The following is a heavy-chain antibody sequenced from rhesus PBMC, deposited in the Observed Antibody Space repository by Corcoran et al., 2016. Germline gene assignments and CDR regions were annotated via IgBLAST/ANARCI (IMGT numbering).Heavy chain of an antibody. CDR2: IYGSGGST. J-gene: IGHJ4*01. V-gene: IGHV4-160*01. Sequence: QVQLQESGPGLVKPSETLSLTTTASGGPIRGTYLSWPRHPPGKGLEWSGRIYGSGGSTDYNPSLKSRVTISTDTSKNQFSLKLSSVTAADTAVYYCARLDNWNYDYWGQGVLVTVSS. D-gene: IGHD1-26*01. CDR3: ARLDNWNYDY. CDR1: GGPIRGTY.